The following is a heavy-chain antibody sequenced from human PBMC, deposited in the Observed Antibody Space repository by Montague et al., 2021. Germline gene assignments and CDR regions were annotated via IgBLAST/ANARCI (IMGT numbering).Heavy chain of an antibody. CDR2: VYSNGNT. J-gene: IGHJ6*04. Sequence: SETLSLTCTVSGGSLGHYYWSWIRQPPGKGLEWIGYVYSNGNTNFNPSLRGRVTISNDTSQTQFSLKLNSVTAADTAVYYCARHKTGERGFDVWGKGTTVTVSS. CDR1: GGSLGHYY. D-gene: IGHD1-26*01. CDR3: ARHKTGERGFDV. V-gene: IGHV4-59*12.